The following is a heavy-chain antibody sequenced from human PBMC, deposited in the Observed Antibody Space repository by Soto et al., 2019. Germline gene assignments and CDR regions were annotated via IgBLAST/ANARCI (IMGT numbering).Heavy chain of an antibody. J-gene: IGHJ4*02. CDR1: GFTFDDYA. V-gene: IGHV3-9*01. CDR2: ISWNSGSI. Sequence: ESGGGLVQPGRSLRLSCAASGFTFDDYAMHWVRQAPGKGLEWVSGISWNSGSIGYADSVKGRFTISRDNAKNSLYLQMNSLRAEDTALYYCAKDRGLVLSFDFDYWGQGTLVTVSS. D-gene: IGHD6-19*01. CDR3: AKDRGLVLSFDFDY.